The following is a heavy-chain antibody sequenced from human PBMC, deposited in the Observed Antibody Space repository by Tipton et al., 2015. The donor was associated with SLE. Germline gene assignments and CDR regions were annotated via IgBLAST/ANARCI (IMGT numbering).Heavy chain of an antibody. J-gene: IGHJ5*02. CDR1: GGSLSSGDYS. D-gene: IGHD1-26*01. CDR2: IFHSGSA. V-gene: IGHV4-30-2*01. Sequence: TLSLTCTVSGGSLSSGDYSWSWVRQPPGKGLEWIGHIFHSGSAYYNPSLKSRVTMSVDRSRNQFSLRLTSMTAADTALYYCAREVGVVATGWFDPWGPGPPVTVSS. CDR3: AREVGVVATGWFDP.